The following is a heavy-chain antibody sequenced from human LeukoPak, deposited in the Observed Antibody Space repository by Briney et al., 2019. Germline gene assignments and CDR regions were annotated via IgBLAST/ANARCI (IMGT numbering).Heavy chain of an antibody. CDR2: IYYSGST. D-gene: IGHD1-1*01. J-gene: IGHJ5*02. V-gene: IGHV4-59*02. Sequence: GSLRLSCAASGFTVSSDYMSWVRQAPGKGLEWIGYIYYSGSTNYNPSLKSRVTISIDTSKSQFSLKVSSVTAADTAVYYCARHGTTGTNLNWFDPWGQGTLVTVSS. CDR1: GFTVSSDY. CDR3: ARHGTTGTNLNWFDP.